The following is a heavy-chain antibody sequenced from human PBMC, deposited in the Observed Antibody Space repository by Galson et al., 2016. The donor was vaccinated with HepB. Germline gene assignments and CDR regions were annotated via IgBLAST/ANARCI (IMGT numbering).Heavy chain of an antibody. V-gene: IGHV1-46*01. CDR3: ARGADSGYDLGDY. J-gene: IGHJ4*02. Sequence: SVKVSCKASGYTLSFYYMHWVRQAPGQGLEWMGIINPSGGNFTSYAPKFQGRVTMTRDTSTSTVYMELSSLRSEDTAVYYCARGADSGYDLGDYWGQGTLVTVSS. D-gene: IGHD5-12*01. CDR1: GYTLSFYY. CDR2: INPSGGNFT.